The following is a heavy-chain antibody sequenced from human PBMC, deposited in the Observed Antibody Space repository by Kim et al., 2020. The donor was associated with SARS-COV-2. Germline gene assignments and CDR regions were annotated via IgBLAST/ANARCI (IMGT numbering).Heavy chain of an antibody. CDR1: GGTFSSYA. CDR2: IIPIFGTA. V-gene: IGHV1-69*13. Sequence: SVKVSCKASGGTFSSYAISWVRQAPGQGLEWMGGIIPIFGTANYAQKFQGRVTITADESTSTAYMELSSLRSEDTAVYYCARDLTTGPAYYYYGMDVWGQGTTVTVSS. J-gene: IGHJ6*02. CDR3: ARDLTTGPAYYYYGMDV. D-gene: IGHD4-17*01.